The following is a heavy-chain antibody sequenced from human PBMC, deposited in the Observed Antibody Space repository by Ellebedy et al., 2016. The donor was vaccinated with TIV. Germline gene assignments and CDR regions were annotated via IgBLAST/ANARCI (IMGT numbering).Heavy chain of an antibody. CDR3: AKDSGSIGSGWSPNDAFDI. J-gene: IGHJ3*02. Sequence: GGSLRLXXAASGFTFDDYAMHWVRQAPGKGLEWVSGISWNSGSIGYADSVKGRFTISRDNAKNSLYLQMNSLRAEDTALYYCAKDSGSIGSGWSPNDAFDIWGQGTMVTVSS. CDR2: ISWNSGSI. D-gene: IGHD3-10*01. V-gene: IGHV3-9*01. CDR1: GFTFDDYA.